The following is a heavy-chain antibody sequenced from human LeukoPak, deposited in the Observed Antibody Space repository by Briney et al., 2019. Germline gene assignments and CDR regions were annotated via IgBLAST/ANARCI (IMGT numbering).Heavy chain of an antibody. J-gene: IGHJ5*02. Sequence: ASVKVSCKASGGTFSSYAISWVRQAPGQGLEWMGGIIPIFGTANYAQKFQGRVTMTRDTSISTAYMELSRLRSDDTAVYYCARRTRRDWFDPWGQGTLVTVSS. CDR3: ARRTRRDWFDP. D-gene: IGHD1/OR15-1a*01. V-gene: IGHV1-69*05. CDR2: IIPIFGTA. CDR1: GGTFSSYA.